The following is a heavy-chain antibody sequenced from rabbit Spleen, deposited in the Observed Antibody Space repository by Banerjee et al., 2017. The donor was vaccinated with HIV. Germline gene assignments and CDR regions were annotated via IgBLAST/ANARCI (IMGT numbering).Heavy chain of an antibody. V-gene: IGHV1S40*01. CDR3: ARDLDGVIGWNFGW. D-gene: IGHD4-1*01. Sequence: QSLEESGGDLVKPGASLTLTCKASGIDFSNYYYMYWVRQAPGKGLELIAWIYTVNGSTWYASWVNGRFTFSKTSSTTVTLQMTSLTAADTATCFCARDLDGVIGWNFGWWGQGTLVTVS. J-gene: IGHJ3*01. CDR2: IYTVNGST. CDR1: GIDFSNYYY.